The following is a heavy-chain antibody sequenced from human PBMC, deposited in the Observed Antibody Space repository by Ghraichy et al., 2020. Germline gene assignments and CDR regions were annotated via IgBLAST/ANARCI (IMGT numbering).Heavy chain of an antibody. D-gene: IGHD6-6*01. J-gene: IGHJ4*02. Sequence: SQTLSLTCAVYGGSFSGYYWSWIRQPPGKGLEWIGEINHSGSTNYNPSLKSRVTISVDTSKNQFSLKLSSVTAADTAVYYCARWGSSSFGEAIFDYWGQGTLVTVSS. CDR3: ARWGSSSFGEAIFDY. CDR2: INHSGST. CDR1: GGSFSGYY. V-gene: IGHV4-34*01.